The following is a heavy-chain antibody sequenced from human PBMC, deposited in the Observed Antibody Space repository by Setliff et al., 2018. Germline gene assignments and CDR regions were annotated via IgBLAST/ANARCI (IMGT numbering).Heavy chain of an antibody. D-gene: IGHD1-26*01. CDR3: ARGSIVGPTRGDFDF. CDR2: IIPILGIA. Sequence: SVKVSCKASGGTFSSYAISWVRQAPGQGLEWMGGIIPILGIANYAQKFQGRVTITTDESTSTAYMELSSLRSEDTAVYYCARGSIVGPTRGDFDFWGLGTLVTVSS. V-gene: IGHV1-69*10. J-gene: IGHJ4*02. CDR1: GGTFSSYA.